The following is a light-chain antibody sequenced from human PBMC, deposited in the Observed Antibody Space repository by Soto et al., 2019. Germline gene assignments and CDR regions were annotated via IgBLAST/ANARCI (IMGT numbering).Light chain of an antibody. V-gene: IGKV3-11*01. Sequence: EIVFSQFPTPPSFFPGEKDTPSFRASQSVSSYLAWYQQKPGQAPRLLIYDASNRATGIPARFSGSGSGTDFTLTISSLEPEDFAVYYCQQRSNWPITFGQGTRLEIK. CDR1: QSVSSY. CDR2: DAS. J-gene: IGKJ5*01. CDR3: QQRSNWPIT.